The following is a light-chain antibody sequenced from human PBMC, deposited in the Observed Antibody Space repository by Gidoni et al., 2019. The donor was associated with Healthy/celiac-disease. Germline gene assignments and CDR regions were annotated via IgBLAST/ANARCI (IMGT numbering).Light chain of an antibody. J-gene: IGKJ4*01. V-gene: IGKV3-20*01. CDR2: GSS. Sequence: EIVLTQTPGTLSLSPGERATLSCRASQSVSSSYLAWYQQKPGQTPRLLIYGSSSRATGIPKRFSGSGSGTDFTLTISRLEPEDFALYYCQQYGSSPLTFGGGTKVEIK. CDR1: QSVSSSY. CDR3: QQYGSSPLT.